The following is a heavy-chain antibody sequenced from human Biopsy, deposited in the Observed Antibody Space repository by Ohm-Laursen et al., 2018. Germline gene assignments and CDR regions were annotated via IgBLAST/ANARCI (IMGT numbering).Heavy chain of an antibody. Sequence: SLRLSCSATGFTFTSYAMHWVRQAPGKGLEWVAVISYDGSGEYYADSLQGRFIISRDNPKNTVDLQMDSLRAEDTAVYFCARDGKRWDYSTYFSWHFDLWGRGTLVTVSS. V-gene: IGHV3-30*03. CDR3: ARDGKRWDYSTYFSWHFDL. J-gene: IGHJ2*01. D-gene: IGHD4-11*01. CDR2: ISYDGSGE. CDR1: GFTFTSYA.